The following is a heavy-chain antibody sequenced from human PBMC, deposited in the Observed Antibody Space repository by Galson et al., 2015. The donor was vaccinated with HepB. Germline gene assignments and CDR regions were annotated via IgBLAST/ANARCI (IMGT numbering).Heavy chain of an antibody. CDR3: ARVRVVVPTAMLDY. CDR2: ISSYNGQT. D-gene: IGHD2-2*01. CDR1: GYTYSRYG. J-gene: IGHJ4*02. Sequence: SVKVSCKASGYTYSRYGISWVRLAPGQGLEWMGWISSYNGQTDYADKFQGRVTMAIDTSTTTAYMELRSLRSDDTAVYYCARVRVVVPTAMLDYWGQGTLLTVSS. V-gene: IGHV1-18*04.